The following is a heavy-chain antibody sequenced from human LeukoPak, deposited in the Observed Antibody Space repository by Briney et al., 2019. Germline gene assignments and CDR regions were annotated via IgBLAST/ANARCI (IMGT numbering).Heavy chain of an antibody. D-gene: IGHD3-10*01. CDR3: SRFGELSYYYYYGMDV. J-gene: IGHJ6*02. Sequence: GGSLRLSCAASGFTFSSYWMSWVRQAPGKGLEWVANIKQDGSEKYYVDSVKGRFTISRDNAKNSLYLQMNSLRAEDTAVYYCSRFGELSYYYYYGMDVWGQGTTVTVSS. V-gene: IGHV3-7*01. CDR1: GFTFSSYW. CDR2: IKQDGSEK.